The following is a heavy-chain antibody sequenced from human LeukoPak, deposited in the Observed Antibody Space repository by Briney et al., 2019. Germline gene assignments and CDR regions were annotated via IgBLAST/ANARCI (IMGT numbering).Heavy chain of an antibody. CDR2: ISGSGGST. V-gene: IGHV3-23*01. Sequence: GGSLRLSCAASGFTFSSYAMSWVRQAPGKGLEWVSAISGSGGSTYYADSVKGRFTISRDNSKNTLYLQMNSLRAEDTAVYYCARGIRTYYYDSSGYYYPNWFDPWGQGTLVTVSS. CDR1: GFTFSSYA. J-gene: IGHJ5*02. D-gene: IGHD3-22*01. CDR3: ARGIRTYYYDSSGYYYPNWFDP.